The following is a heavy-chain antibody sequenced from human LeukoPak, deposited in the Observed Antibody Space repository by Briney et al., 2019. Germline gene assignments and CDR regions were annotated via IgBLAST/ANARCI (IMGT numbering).Heavy chain of an antibody. CDR2: ISYSGST. CDR1: GGSISSYY. J-gene: IGHJ4*02. V-gene: IGHV4-59*01. CDR3: ARGSEFYGGKDWGY. Sequence: PSETLSLTCTVSGGSISSYYWSWIRQPPGRGLEWIGYISYSGSTNYNPSLKSRVTISLDTSKSQFSLKLSSVTAADTAVYYCARGSEFYGGKDWGYWGQGTLVTVSS. D-gene: IGHD4-23*01.